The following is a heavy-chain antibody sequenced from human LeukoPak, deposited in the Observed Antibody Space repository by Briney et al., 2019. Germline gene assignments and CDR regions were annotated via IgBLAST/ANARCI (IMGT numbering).Heavy chain of an antibody. D-gene: IGHD3-3*01. Sequence: GGSLRLSCEASGFTFSTYWMSWVRQAPGTGPEWVANINPGGTEKYCVDSVEGRFTVSRDNAKNSLYLQMNSLRAEDTAVYYCARDEVDFWSGYYNYWGQGTLVTVSS. CDR3: ARDEVDFWSGYYNY. CDR2: INPGGTEK. J-gene: IGHJ4*02. V-gene: IGHV3-7*01. CDR1: GFTFSTYW.